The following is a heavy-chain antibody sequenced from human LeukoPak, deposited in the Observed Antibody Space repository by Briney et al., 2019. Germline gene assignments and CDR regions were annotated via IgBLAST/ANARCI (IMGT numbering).Heavy chain of an antibody. CDR3: ARDLGQYYDTSDNWFDP. V-gene: IGHV3-74*01. J-gene: IGHJ5*02. CDR2: INSDGINT. D-gene: IGHD3-22*01. CDR1: GFIFDNYE. Sequence: GGSLRLSCTASGFIFDNYEMNWVRQPPGKGLVWVSRINSDGINTSYADSVKGRFTISRDNAKNTLNLQMNSLRAEDTAVYYCARDLGQYYDTSDNWFDPWGQGTLVTVSS.